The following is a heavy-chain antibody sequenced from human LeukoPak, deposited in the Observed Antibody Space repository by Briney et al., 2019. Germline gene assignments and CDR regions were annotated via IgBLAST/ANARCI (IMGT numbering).Heavy chain of an antibody. CDR1: GYTFSTYP. J-gene: IGHJ4*02. Sequence: ASVKVSCKASGYTFSTYPMNWVRQAPGQGLEWMGWINTNTGNPTYAQGFTGRFVFSLDTSVSTAYLQISSLKAEDTAVYYCARWPTIAVAGLDYWGQGTLVTVSS. D-gene: IGHD6-19*01. CDR3: ARWPTIAVAGLDY. V-gene: IGHV7-4-1*02. CDR2: INTNTGNP.